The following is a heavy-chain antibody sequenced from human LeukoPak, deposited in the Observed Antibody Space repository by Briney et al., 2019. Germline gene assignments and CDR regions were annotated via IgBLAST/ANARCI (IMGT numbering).Heavy chain of an antibody. D-gene: IGHD4-17*01. J-gene: IGHJ4*02. CDR1: GFTFSTYE. CDR2: ICYDGSNK. CDR3: AKNSRKYGDYGAYDY. V-gene: IGHV3-33*06. Sequence: PVGSLRLSCVSSGFTFSTYEMNWVRPAPAKGLEGVAVICYDGSNKYYADSLKGRFTISRDNSKNTLYMQMNSLRAEDTAVYYCAKNSRKYGDYGAYDYWGQGTLVTVSS.